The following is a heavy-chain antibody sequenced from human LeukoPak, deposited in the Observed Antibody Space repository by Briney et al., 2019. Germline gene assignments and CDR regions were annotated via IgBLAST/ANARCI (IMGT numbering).Heavy chain of an antibody. CDR2: IAHDGTS. CDR3: TREDRPYCPFAY. Sequence: SETLSLTCGVSGGSIDIPNYWSWVRQAPGKGLEWIGEIAHDGTSNYNPSLRSRVAMSFDRANNQFSLSLTSVTAADTAVYYCTREDRPYCPFAYWGQGVLVTVSS. J-gene: IGHJ4*02. CDR1: GGSIDIPNY. D-gene: IGHD1-26*01. V-gene: IGHV4-4*02.